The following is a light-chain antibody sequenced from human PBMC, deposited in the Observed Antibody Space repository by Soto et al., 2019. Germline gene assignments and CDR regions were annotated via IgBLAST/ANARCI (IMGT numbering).Light chain of an antibody. V-gene: IGKV3-15*01. J-gene: IGKJ2*01. CDR3: QQYNNWPPYT. CDR1: QSVSSN. Sequence: EIVLTQSPATLSVSPGERATLSCRASQSVSSNLAWYQQKPGQAPRLLIYGASTRATGTPARFSGSGSGTEFTLTISSLQSEDFAVYFCQQYNNWPPYTFGQGTKLDI. CDR2: GAS.